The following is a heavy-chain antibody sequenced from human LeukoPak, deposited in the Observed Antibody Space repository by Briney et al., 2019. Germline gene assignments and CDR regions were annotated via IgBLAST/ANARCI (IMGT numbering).Heavy chain of an antibody. CDR1: GGSISSSVYY. Sequence: SETLSLTCTVSGGSISSSVYYWGWIRKPAGKGLEWIGRIYTSGSTNYNPSLKSRVTISVDKSKNQFSLKLSSVTAADTAVYYCARVVGATERYFDYWGQGTLVTVSS. CDR2: IYTSGST. D-gene: IGHD1-26*01. CDR3: ARVVGATERYFDY. V-gene: IGHV4-61*02. J-gene: IGHJ4*02.